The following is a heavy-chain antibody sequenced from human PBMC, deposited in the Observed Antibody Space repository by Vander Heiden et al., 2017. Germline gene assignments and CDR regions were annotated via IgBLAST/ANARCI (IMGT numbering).Heavy chain of an antibody. V-gene: IGHV3-9*01. D-gene: IGHD1-26*01. CDR1: GFTFADYA. CDR3: ARRLGWEYYYYGMDV. Sequence: EVQLVESGGGLVQPGRSLRLSCAASGFTFADYAMHWVRQAPGKGLEWVSGISWNSGSIGYADSVKGRFTISRDNAKNSLYLQMNSLRAEDTALYYCARRLGWEYYYYGMDVWGQGTTVTVSS. CDR2: ISWNSGSI. J-gene: IGHJ6*02.